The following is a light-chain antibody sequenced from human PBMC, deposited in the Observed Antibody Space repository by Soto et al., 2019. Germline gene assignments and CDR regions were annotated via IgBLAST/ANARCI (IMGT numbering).Light chain of an antibody. V-gene: IGKV3-20*01. CDR1: QNVGSRY. Sequence: EIVLTQSPGTLSLSPGERATLSCRASQNVGSRYLAWYQQKPGQAPRLLIYGTSNRAAGIPDRFSGSGSGTDFTLTITRLEPEDFAIYYCQQYGSSVYTFGQGTKVEI. CDR2: GTS. CDR3: QQYGSSVYT. J-gene: IGKJ2*01.